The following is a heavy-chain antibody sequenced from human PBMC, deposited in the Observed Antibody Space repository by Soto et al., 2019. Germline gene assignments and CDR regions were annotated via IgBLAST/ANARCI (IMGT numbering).Heavy chain of an antibody. CDR1: GGSISSYY. CDR2: INHSGST. V-gene: IGHV4-34*01. D-gene: IGHD3-10*01. CDR3: ARRYGSGSYYSPYYYYMDV. J-gene: IGHJ6*03. Sequence: PSETLSLTCTVSGGSISSYYWSWIRQPPGKGLEWIGEINHSGSTNYNPSLKSRVTISVDTSKNQFSLKLSSVTAADTAVYYCARRYGSGSYYSPYYYYMDVWGKGTTVTVSS.